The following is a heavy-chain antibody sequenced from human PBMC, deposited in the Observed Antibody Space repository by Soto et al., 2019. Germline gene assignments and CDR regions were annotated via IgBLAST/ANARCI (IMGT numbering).Heavy chain of an antibody. CDR3: AETRIRYFDWLFLDAFDI. Sequence: AVKGSCKASGCTFSSYAISWVRQAPGQGLEWMGGIIPIFGTANYAQKFQGRVTITADESTSTAYMELSSLRSEDTAVYYCAETRIRYFDWLFLDAFDIWGQGTMVT. J-gene: IGHJ3*02. V-gene: IGHV1-69*13. CDR2: IIPIFGTA. D-gene: IGHD3-9*01. CDR1: GCTFSSYA.